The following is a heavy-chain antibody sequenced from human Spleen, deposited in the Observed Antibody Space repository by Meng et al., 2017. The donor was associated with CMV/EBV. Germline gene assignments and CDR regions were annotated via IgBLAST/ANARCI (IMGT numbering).Heavy chain of an antibody. V-gene: IGHV4-59*01. J-gene: IGHJ6*02. Sequence: GSLRLSCTVSGGSISSYYWSWIRQPPGKGLEWIGYIYYSESTNYNPSLKSRVTISVDTSKNQFSLKLSSVTAADTAVYYCARDTVYYGMDVWGQGTTVTVSS. CDR1: GGSISSYY. D-gene: IGHD2-8*02. CDR2: IYYSEST. CDR3: ARDTVYYGMDV.